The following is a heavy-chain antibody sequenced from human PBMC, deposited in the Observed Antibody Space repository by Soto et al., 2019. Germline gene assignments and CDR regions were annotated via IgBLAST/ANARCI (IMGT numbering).Heavy chain of an antibody. CDR2: ITTSDDIT. Sequence: GGSLRLSSTASGFNFIDFAMSWVRQAPGKGLEWVSTITTSDDITYSADSVRGRFTISRDNSANTLFLQMSSLRGDDTATYYCTKGDSSGYFDPSSGYSTPDHWGQGTLVTVSS. V-gene: IGHV3-23*01. CDR3: TKGDSSGYFDPSSGYSTPDH. D-gene: IGHD3-3*01. CDR1: GFNFIDFA. J-gene: IGHJ5*02.